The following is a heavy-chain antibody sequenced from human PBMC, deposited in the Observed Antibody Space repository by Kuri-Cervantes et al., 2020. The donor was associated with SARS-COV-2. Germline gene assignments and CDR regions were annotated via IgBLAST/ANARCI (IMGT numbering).Heavy chain of an antibody. Sequence: ASVKVSCKASGYTFTSYYMHWVRQAPGQGLEWMGIINPSGGSTSYAQKLQGRVTMTRDTSTSTVYMELSSLGSEDTAVYYCARGGDCSGGSCFHYYYYGMDVWGQGTTVTVSS. V-gene: IGHV1-46*01. CDR1: GYTFTSYY. J-gene: IGHJ6*02. D-gene: IGHD2-15*01. CDR2: INPSGGST. CDR3: ARGGDCSGGSCFHYYYYGMDV.